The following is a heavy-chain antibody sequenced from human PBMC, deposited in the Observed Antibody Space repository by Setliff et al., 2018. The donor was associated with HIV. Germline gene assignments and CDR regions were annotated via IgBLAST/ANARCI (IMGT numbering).Heavy chain of an antibody. CDR1: GGSVSTSTYY. V-gene: IGHV4-39*01. J-gene: IGHJ4*02. CDR3: ATTRPISTGYPGFFDF. D-gene: IGHD3-9*01. Sequence: PSETLSLTCTVSGGSVSTSTYYWGWIRQPPGKGLEYIGTLSYRGTTHYNPSLKSRIALSIDSSKNQFSLNLHFVTATDSALYYCATTRPISTGYPGFFDFWGQGIVVTVSS. CDR2: LSYRGTT.